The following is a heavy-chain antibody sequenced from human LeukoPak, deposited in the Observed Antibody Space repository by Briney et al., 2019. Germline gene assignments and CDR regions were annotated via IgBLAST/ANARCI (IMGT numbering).Heavy chain of an antibody. CDR1: GFTFTNHW. CDR3: ARDLLGWELHYFDY. CDR2: INQDGSER. J-gene: IGHJ4*02. D-gene: IGHD1-26*01. Sequence: GGSLRLSCATSGFTFTNHWMSWVRQAPGKGLEWVANINQDGSERNYVDSVKGRFTISRDNAKNSLYLQMNSLRVEDTAVYYCARDLLGWELHYFDYWGQGTLVTVSS. V-gene: IGHV3-7*01.